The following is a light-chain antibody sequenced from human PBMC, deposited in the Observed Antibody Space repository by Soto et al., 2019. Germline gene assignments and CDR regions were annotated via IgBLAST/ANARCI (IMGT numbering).Light chain of an antibody. CDR3: QQYNNWPPYT. CDR1: QSISYN. J-gene: IGKJ2*01. CDR2: GAS. Sequence: EIVMTQSPATLSVSTGERATLSCRASQSISYNLAWYQQKPGQAPRLLIYGASTRATSIPARFSGSGSGTEFTLTISSLQSEDFAVYYCQQYNNWPPYTFGQGTKLEIK. V-gene: IGKV3-15*01.